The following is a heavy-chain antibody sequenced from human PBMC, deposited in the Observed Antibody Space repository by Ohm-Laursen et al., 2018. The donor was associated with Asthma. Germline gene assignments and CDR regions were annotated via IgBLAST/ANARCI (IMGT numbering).Heavy chain of an antibody. CDR3: AKARVEPNGGYYFDY. V-gene: IGHV3-21*04. Sequence: SLRLSCAASGFTFSSYSMNWVRQAPGKGLEWASSISSSSSYIYYADSVKGRFTISRDNSKNTLYLQMSSLRAEDTAVYYCAKARVEPNGGYYFDYWGQGTLVTVSS. CDR1: GFTFSSYS. CDR2: ISSSSSYI. J-gene: IGHJ4*02.